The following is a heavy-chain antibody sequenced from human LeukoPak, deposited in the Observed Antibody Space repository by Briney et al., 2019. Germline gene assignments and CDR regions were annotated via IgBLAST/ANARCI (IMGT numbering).Heavy chain of an antibody. CDR2: IYTSGST. Sequence: PSETLTLTCTVSGGSISSYYWSWIRQPAGKGLEWIWRIYTSGSTNYNPSLKSRVTMSVDTSKNQFSLKLSSVTAADTAVYYCAREYNWKYEITIFDYWGQGTLVTVSS. CDR3: AREYNWKYEITIFDY. CDR1: GGSISSYY. J-gene: IGHJ4*02. V-gene: IGHV4-4*07. D-gene: IGHD1-7*01.